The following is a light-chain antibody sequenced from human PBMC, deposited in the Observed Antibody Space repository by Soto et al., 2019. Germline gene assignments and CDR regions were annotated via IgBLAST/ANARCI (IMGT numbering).Light chain of an antibody. CDR2: EVT. J-gene: IGLJ2*01. V-gene: IGLV2-8*01. CDR3: SSYAGTEMV. CDR1: SNDVGGYNY. Sequence: QSALTQPPSASGSPGQSVTISCTGTSNDVGGYNYVSWYQQYPGKAPKLMIFEVTKRPSGVPDRFSGSKSANTASLTVSGLQAEDEADYYCSSYAGTEMVFGGGTKLTVL.